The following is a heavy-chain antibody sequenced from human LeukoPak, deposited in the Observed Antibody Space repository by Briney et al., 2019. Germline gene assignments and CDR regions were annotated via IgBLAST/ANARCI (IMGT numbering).Heavy chain of an antibody. D-gene: IGHD2-2*01. CDR3: ARKAGYCSSTSCSHYWYFDL. CDR2: INHSGSP. CDR1: GGSFSGYY. Sequence: SETLSLTCAVYGGSFSGYYWNWIRQPPGKGLEWIGEINHSGSPNYNPSLKSRVTISVDTSKNQFSLKLSSVTAADTAVYYCARKAGYCSSTSCSHYWYFDLWGRGTLVTVSS. V-gene: IGHV4-34*01. J-gene: IGHJ2*01.